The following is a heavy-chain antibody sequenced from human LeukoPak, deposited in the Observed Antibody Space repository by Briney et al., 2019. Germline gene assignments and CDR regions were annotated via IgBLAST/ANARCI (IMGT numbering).Heavy chain of an antibody. D-gene: IGHD3-22*01. V-gene: IGHV4-39*07. CDR3: ARGDDSSGYYRSYYYGMDV. CDR1: GGSISSSSYY. CDR2: INHSGST. J-gene: IGHJ6*02. Sequence: SETLSLTCTVSGGSISSSSYYWSWIRQPPGKGLEWIGEINHSGSTNYNPSLKSRVTISVDTSKNQFSLKLSSVTAADTAVYYCARGDDSSGYYRSYYYGMDVWGQGTTVTVSS.